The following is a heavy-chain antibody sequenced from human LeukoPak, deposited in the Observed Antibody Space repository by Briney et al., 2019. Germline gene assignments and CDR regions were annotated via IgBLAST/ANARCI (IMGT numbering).Heavy chain of an antibody. CDR1: GFTFSSYG. CDR2: ISGNGDST. Sequence: GGSLRLSCAASGFTFSSYGMHWVRQAPGKGLEWVSGISGNGDSTYYADFAKGRFTISRDNSKHTLYLQMNSLRVEDTAVYYCAKNPGGLTILRGVPLEYWGQGTLVTVSS. CDR3: AKNPGGLTILRGVPLEY. V-gene: IGHV3-23*01. D-gene: IGHD3-10*01. J-gene: IGHJ4*02.